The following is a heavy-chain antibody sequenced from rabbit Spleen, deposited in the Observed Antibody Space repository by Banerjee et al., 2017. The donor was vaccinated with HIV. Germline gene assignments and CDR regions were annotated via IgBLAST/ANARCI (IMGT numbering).Heavy chain of an antibody. D-gene: IGHD4-1*01. V-gene: IGHV1S45*01. J-gene: IGHJ4*01. Sequence: QEQLVEYGGDLVQPEGSLTLTCKASGLDFSSSYWICWVRQAPGKGLEWIACIYVGSGGGTKYASWAKGRFTISKTSSTTVTLEMTSLTVADTATYFCARDLAGVIGWNFNLWGPGTLVTVS. CDR3: ARDLAGVIGWNFNL. CDR1: GLDFSSSYW. CDR2: IYVGSGGGT.